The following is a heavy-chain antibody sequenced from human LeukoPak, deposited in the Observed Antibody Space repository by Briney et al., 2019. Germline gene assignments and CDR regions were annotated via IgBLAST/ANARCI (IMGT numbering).Heavy chain of an antibody. V-gene: IGHV4-61*05. CDR3: ARHGGYCSSTSCYPLFAPLPFDY. D-gene: IGHD2-2*01. Sequence: NPSETLSLTCTVSGGSISSSSYYWGWIRQPPGKGLEWIGRIYTSGSTNYNPSLKSRVTMSVDTSKNQFSLKLSSVTAADTAVYYCARHGGYCSSTSCYPLFAPLPFDYWGQGTLVTVSS. CDR1: GGSISSSSYY. CDR2: IYTSGST. J-gene: IGHJ4*02.